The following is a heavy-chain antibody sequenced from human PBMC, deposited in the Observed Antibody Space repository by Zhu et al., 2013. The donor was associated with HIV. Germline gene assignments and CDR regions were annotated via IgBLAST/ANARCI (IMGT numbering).Heavy chain of an antibody. J-gene: IGHJ6*02. V-gene: IGHV1-69*02. CDR3: AAAVDTAMAHLTYGMDV. CDR2: IIPILGIA. D-gene: IGHD5-18*01. CDR1: GGTFSSYT. Sequence: QVQLVQSGAEVKKPGSSVKVSCKASGGTFSSYTISWVRQAPGQGLEWMGRIIPILGIANYAQKFQGRVTITADKSTSTAYMELSSLRSEDTAVYYCAAAVDTAMAHLTYGMDVWGQGTTVTVSS.